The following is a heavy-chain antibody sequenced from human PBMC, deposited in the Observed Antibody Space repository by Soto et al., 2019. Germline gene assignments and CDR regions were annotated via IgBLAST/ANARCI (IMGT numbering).Heavy chain of an antibody. CDR1: VGTFSSYA. CDR2: IVPIVDTS. Sequence: QVQLVQSGAEVRQPASSVKVSCKTSVGTFSSYAISWVRQAPGQGLEWMGGIVPIVDTSTYAQKFQGRVTITADESTSTVYMELSSLRSDDKAVYYCVRVVAIPGYPDNWGQGTLVTVSS. CDR3: VRVVAIPGYPDN. J-gene: IGHJ4*02. V-gene: IGHV1-69*12. D-gene: IGHD5-12*01.